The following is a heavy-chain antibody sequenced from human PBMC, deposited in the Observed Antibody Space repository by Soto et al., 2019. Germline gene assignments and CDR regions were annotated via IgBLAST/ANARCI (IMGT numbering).Heavy chain of an antibody. CDR2: IYYSGST. CDR1: GGSISSYY. V-gene: IGHV4-59*01. D-gene: IGHD3-16*02. J-gene: IGHJ3*02. Sequence: SETLSLTCTVSGGSISSYYWSWIRQPPGKGLEWIGYIYYSGSTNYNPSLKSRVTISVDTSKNQFSLKLSSVTAADTAVYYCARSTQPQDYDYVWGSYPDLKDAFDIWGQGTMVTVSS. CDR3: ARSTQPQDYDYVWGSYPDLKDAFDI.